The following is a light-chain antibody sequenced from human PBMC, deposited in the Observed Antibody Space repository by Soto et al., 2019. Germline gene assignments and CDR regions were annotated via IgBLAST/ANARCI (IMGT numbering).Light chain of an antibody. J-gene: IGKJ4*01. CDR1: QSISSY. V-gene: IGKV1-39*01. CDR3: QKYNSAPLT. CDR2: AAS. Sequence: DIQMTQSPSSLSASVGDRVTITCRASQSISSYLNWYQQKPGKAPKLLIYAASSLQSGVPSRFSGSGSGTDFTLTISSLQHEDVAAYSCQKYNSAPLTLGGGTKVDIK.